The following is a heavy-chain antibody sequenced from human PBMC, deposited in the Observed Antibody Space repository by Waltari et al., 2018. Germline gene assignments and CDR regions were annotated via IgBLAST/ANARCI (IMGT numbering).Heavy chain of an antibody. Sequence: SWRRRTQGKGLEWIAQDHNKGRTNYSPSFASRVTVSIDTSTSHSALKVTSATAADTALYFCARDRGRGLYLDTWGRGILVTVSP. D-gene: IGHD2-15*01. V-gene: IGHV4-4*01. CDR2: DHNKGRT. CDR3: ARDRGRGLYLDT. J-gene: IGHJ2*01.